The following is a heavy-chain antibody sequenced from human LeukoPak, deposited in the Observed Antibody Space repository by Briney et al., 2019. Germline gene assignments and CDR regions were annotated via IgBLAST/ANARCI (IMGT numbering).Heavy chain of an antibody. D-gene: IGHD2-21*01. V-gene: IGHV3-21*01. CDR2: ISIGSTYI. J-gene: IGHJ4*02. CDR3: ARDLRAFCGGECAFHY. Sequence: GGPLSLSCTASAFTFSSYSMTWVRQAPGKGLEWFSSISIGSTYIYYADSVKGRFTVSRDNAQNSLYLQMNSLRAEDTAVYYCARDLRAFCGGECAFHYWGQGTLVTVSS. CDR1: AFTFSSYS.